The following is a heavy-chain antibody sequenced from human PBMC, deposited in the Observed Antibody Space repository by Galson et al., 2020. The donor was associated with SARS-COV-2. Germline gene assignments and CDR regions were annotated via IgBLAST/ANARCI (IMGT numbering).Heavy chain of an antibody. CDR2: LSYEGTNK. Sequence: TGGSLRLSCAASGFTFSSYAMHWVRQAPGEGLEWVASLSYEGTNKYYADSVKVRFTISRDNSNNTLYLQMNSLRTEDTAVYYCARVEGSTWYAEIDYWGLGTLVTVSS. V-gene: IGHV3-30-3*01. J-gene: IGHJ4*02. D-gene: IGHD6-13*01. CDR1: GFTFSSYA. CDR3: ARVEGSTWYAEIDY.